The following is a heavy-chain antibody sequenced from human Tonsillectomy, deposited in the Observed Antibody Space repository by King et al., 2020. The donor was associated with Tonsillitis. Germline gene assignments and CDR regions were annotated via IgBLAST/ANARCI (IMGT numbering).Heavy chain of an antibody. CDR2: RRLKRDCWTP. D-gene: IGHD1-26*01. CDR1: GFTFGDYV. Sequence: VQLVESGGGLVKPGRSLRLSCTASGFTFGDYVMSWFRQAPGKGRAWCWWRRLKRDCWTPASAASVKVRFTITRDDSKSIAYLQRKSLKTEDTAVYYCTRDRAPGARFDPWGQGTLVTVSS. V-gene: IGHV3-49*05. J-gene: IGHJ5*02. CDR3: TRDRAPGARFDP.